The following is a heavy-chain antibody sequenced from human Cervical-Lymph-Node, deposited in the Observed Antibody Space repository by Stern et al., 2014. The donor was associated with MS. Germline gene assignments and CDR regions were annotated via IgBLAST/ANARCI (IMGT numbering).Heavy chain of an antibody. CDR2: INAGNGNT. CDR3: ARNKDGSDY. J-gene: IGHJ4*02. V-gene: IGHV1-3*01. CDR1: GYTFTSFT. Sequence: VQLVQSGAEVKKPGASVKISCRASGYTFTSFTMHWVRQAPGQTFEWIGWINAGNGNTKFSQNFQDRVTFTRDTSASTVYMELTSLVSEDTAVYYCARNKDGSDYWGQGTQVTVSP. D-gene: IGHD5-24*01.